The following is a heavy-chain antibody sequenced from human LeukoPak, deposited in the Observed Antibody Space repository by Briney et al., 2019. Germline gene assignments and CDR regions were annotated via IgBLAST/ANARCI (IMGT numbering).Heavy chain of an antibody. Sequence: GGSLRLSCAASGFTFSSYAMSWVRQAPGKGLEWVSAISGSGGSTYYADSVKGRLTISRDNAKNSLYLQMNSLRAEDTAVYYCARAGVGYSSGWYAGDYFDYWGQGTLVTVSS. CDR1: GFTFSSYA. CDR2: ISGSGGST. J-gene: IGHJ4*02. D-gene: IGHD6-19*01. CDR3: ARAGVGYSSGWYAGDYFDY. V-gene: IGHV3-23*01.